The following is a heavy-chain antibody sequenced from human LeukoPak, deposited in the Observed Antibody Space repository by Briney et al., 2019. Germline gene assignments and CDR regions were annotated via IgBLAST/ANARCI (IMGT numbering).Heavy chain of an antibody. CDR3: AREGYSYGYGY. CDR2: INPSGGST. D-gene: IGHD5-18*01. V-gene: IGHV1-46*01. Sequence: ASVKVSCKASGYTFTGYYMHWVRQAPGQGLEWMGWINPSGGSTSYAQKFQGRVTMTRDTSTSTVYMELSSLRSEDTAVYYCAREGYSYGYGYWGQGTLVTVSS. CDR1: GYTFTGYY. J-gene: IGHJ4*02.